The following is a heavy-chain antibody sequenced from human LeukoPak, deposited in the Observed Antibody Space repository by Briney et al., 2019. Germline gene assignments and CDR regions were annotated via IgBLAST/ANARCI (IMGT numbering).Heavy chain of an antibody. Sequence: GGSLRLSCAASGFTFSSYGMHWVRQAPGEGLEWVAVIWYDGSNKYYADSVKGRFTISRDNSKNTLYLQMNSLRAEDTAVYYCARDQGTSLGVILDYWGQGTLVTVSS. CDR1: GFTFSSYG. V-gene: IGHV3-33*01. CDR3: ARDQGTSLGVILDY. CDR2: IWYDGSNK. J-gene: IGHJ4*02. D-gene: IGHD2-8*01.